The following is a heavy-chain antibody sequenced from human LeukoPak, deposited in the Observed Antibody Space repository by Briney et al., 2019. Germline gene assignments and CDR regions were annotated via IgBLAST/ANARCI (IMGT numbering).Heavy chain of an antibody. CDR1: GFTFRNYG. Sequence: GGSLRLSCAASGFTFRNYGMHWVRQAPGKGLEWVAYINYDGSDKYYADSVKGRFTISRDNSKNTLYLQMNSLRAEDTTVYYCAKMGDTGTYGTLDYWGQGTLVTVSS. CDR3: AKMGDTGTYGTLDY. V-gene: IGHV3-30*02. CDR2: INYDGSDK. J-gene: IGHJ4*02. D-gene: IGHD1-26*01.